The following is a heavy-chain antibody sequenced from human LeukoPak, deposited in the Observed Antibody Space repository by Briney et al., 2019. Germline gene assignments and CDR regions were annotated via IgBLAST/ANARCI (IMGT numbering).Heavy chain of an antibody. J-gene: IGHJ4*02. CDR3: AKDVGQWLDSINYFDY. V-gene: IGHV3-9*01. D-gene: IGHD6-19*01. CDR2: ISWNSGSI. Sequence: SLRLSCAASGFTFDDYAMHWVRQAPGKGLEWVSGISWNSGSIGYADSVKGRFTISRDNAKNSLYLQMNSLRAEDTALYYCAKDVGQWLDSINYFDYWGQGTLVTVSS. CDR1: GFTFDDYA.